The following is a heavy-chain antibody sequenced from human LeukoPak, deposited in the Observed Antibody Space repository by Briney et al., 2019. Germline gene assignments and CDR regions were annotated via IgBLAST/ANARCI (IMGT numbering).Heavy chain of an antibody. Sequence: QPGGSLRLSCAASGFTFSSYAMSWVRQAPGKGLEWVSAISGSGGSTYYADSVKGRFTISRDNSKNTLYLQMNSLRAEDTAVYYCAKDLPRYSSGKPQDSTWGQGTLVTVSS. D-gene: IGHD6-19*01. CDR3: AKDLPRYSSGKPQDST. V-gene: IGHV3-23*01. J-gene: IGHJ5*02. CDR2: ISGSGGST. CDR1: GFTFSSYA.